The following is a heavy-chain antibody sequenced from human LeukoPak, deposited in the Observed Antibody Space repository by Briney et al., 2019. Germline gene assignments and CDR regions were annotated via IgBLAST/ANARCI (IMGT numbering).Heavy chain of an antibody. Sequence: GGSLRLSCAASGFTVSSNYMSWVRQAPGKGLEWVSAIYTGGSTYYADSVKGQFTISRDSSKNTLYLQMNSLRAEDTAVYYCAKSLTVTTRIHSIDPRGQGTLVTVSS. V-gene: IGHV3-53*01. CDR3: AKSLTVTTRIHSIDP. CDR2: IYTGGST. J-gene: IGHJ4*02. CDR1: GFTVSSNY. D-gene: IGHD4-17*01.